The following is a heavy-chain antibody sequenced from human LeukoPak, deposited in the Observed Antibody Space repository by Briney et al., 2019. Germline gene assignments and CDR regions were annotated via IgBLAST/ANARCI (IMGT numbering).Heavy chain of an antibody. Sequence: SSGTLSLTCAVYGGSFSGYYWSWIRQPPGKGLEWIGEINHSGSTNYNPSLKSRVTISVDTSKNQFSLKLSSVTAADTAVYYCARYYGSGSYYRMNWFDPWGQGTLVTVSS. CDR1: GGSFSGYY. V-gene: IGHV4-34*01. J-gene: IGHJ5*02. D-gene: IGHD3-10*01. CDR2: INHSGST. CDR3: ARYYGSGSYYRMNWFDP.